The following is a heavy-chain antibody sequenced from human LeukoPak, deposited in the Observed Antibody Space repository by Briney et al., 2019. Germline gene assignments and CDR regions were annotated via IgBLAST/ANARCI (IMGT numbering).Heavy chain of an antibody. J-gene: IGHJ6*03. Sequence: SVKVSCKASGGTFSSYAISWVRQAPGQGLEWMGGVIPIFGTANYAQKFQGRVTITADESTSSAYMELSSLRSEDTAVYYCARPDIVVVPAAIDAYYYYYYYMDVWGKGTTVTVSS. D-gene: IGHD2-2*01. CDR1: GGTFSSYA. V-gene: IGHV1-69*01. CDR3: ARPDIVVVPAAIDAYYYYYYYMDV. CDR2: VIPIFGTA.